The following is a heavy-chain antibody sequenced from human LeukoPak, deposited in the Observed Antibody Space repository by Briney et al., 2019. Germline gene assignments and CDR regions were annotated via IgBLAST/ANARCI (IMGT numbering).Heavy chain of an antibody. CDR1: GFTFSSYG. V-gene: IGHV3-30*19. CDR2: ISYDGSDK. Sequence: GGSLRLSCATSGFTFSSYGMHWVRQAPGKGLEWVTVISYDGSDKYYADSVKGRFTISRDNSKNTLYLQMNSLRPEDTAVYYCARAMPQRGFSGDAFDVWGQGTMVTVSS. D-gene: IGHD3-10*01. CDR3: ARAMPQRGFSGDAFDV. J-gene: IGHJ3*01.